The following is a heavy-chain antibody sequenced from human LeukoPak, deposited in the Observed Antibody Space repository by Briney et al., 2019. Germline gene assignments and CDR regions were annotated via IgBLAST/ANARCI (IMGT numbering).Heavy chain of an antibody. V-gene: IGHV4-34*01. J-gene: IGHJ6*04. CDR3: ARGVVVTAIHHYYYGMDV. Sequence: SETLSLTCAVYGGSFSGCYWSWIRQPPGKGLEWIGEINHSGSTNYNPSLKSRVTISVDTSKNQFSLKLSSVTAADTAVYSCARGVVVTAIHHYYYGMDVWGKGTTVTVSS. CDR1: GGSFSGCY. CDR2: INHSGST. D-gene: IGHD2-21*02.